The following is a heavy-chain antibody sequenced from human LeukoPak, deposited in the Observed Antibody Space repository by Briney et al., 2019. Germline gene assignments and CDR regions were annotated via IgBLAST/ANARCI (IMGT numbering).Heavy chain of an antibody. Sequence: ASVKVSCKASNYTFTSYGITWVRQAPGQGLEWMGWISAYNGNTDYAQKLQGRVTMTTDTSTSTAYMELRSLRSDDTAVYYCASASAMHSSARSLDYWGQGTLVTVSS. CDR2: ISAYNGNT. J-gene: IGHJ4*02. CDR3: ASASAMHSSARSLDY. V-gene: IGHV1-18*01. CDR1: NYTFTSYG. D-gene: IGHD6-19*01.